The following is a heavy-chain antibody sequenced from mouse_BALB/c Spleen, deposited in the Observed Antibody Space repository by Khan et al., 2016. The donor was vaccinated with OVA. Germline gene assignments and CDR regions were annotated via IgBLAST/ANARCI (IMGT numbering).Heavy chain of an antibody. CDR1: VFSLTNYC. D-gene: IGHD2-10*01. CDR2: IWSDGST. J-gene: IGHJ4*01. V-gene: IGHV2-6-1*01. CDR3: ARQPYYHYNIMDY. Sequence: QVQLKESGPGLVAPSQSLSITCTISVFSLTNYCVHWVRQPPGKGLEWLVVIWSDGSTTYNSALKSRLTIHKDNSKSQVFLKMNSLQTDDTAMYFGARQPYYHYNIMDYWGQGTSVTVSS.